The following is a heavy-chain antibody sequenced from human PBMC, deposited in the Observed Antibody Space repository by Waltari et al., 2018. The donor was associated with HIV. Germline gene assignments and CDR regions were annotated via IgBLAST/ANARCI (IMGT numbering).Heavy chain of an antibody. CDR1: GFTVNNAW. J-gene: IGHJ2*01. CDR2: IKSKTDGGTT. Sequence: EVQLVESGGGLVKPGGSVRLSCAASGFTVNNAWMGRGRQAPGKWMGGVGRIKSKTDGGTTDSAAPVKGRFSISRDDSKNTLYLQMNSLKTEDTAVYYCTTSGDGVWYFDLWGRGTLVTVSS. CDR3: TTSGDGVWYFDL. V-gene: IGHV3-15*01. D-gene: IGHD4-17*01.